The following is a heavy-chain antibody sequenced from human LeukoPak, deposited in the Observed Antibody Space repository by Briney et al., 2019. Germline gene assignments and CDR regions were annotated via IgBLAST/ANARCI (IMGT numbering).Heavy chain of an antibody. CDR1: GFTFNSYS. V-gene: IGHV3-23*01. CDR2: ITGSGGRT. Sequence: GGSLRLSCAASGFTFNSYSMNWVRQAPGKGLEWVSAITGSGGRTYYADSVKGRFTISRDNSKNTLYLQMNSLRAEDTAIYYCAKEHTGTFSPFPSYFDNWGQGTLVTVSS. CDR3: AKEHTGTFSPFPSYFDN. D-gene: IGHD1-26*01. J-gene: IGHJ4*02.